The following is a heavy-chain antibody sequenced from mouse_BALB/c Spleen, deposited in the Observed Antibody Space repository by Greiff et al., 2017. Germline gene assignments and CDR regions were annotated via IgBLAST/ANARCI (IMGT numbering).Heavy chain of an antibody. J-gene: IGHJ4*01. CDR3: NAYGYDGRWAMDY. V-gene: IGHV14-4*02. Sequence: VQLQQSGAELVRSGASVKLSCTASGFNIKDYYMHWVKQRPEQGLEWIGWIDPENGDTEYAPKFQGKATMTADTSSNTAYLQLSSLTSEDTAVYYCNAYGYDGRWAMDYWGQGTSVTVSS. CDR1: GFNIKDYY. D-gene: IGHD2-2*01. CDR2: IDPENGDT.